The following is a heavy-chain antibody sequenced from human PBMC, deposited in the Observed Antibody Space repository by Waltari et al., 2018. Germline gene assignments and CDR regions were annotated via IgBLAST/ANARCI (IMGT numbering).Heavy chain of an antibody. D-gene: IGHD3-22*01. CDR3: ARPYYDSSGYYYVS. Sequence: QVQLQESGPGLVKPSETLSLNCTVSGGSISSYYWSWIRQPPGKGLEWIGYIYYSGSTNYNPSLKSRVTISVDTSKNQFSLKLSSVTAADTAVYYCARPYYDSSGYYYVSWGQGTLVTVSS. V-gene: IGHV4-59*01. J-gene: IGHJ4*02. CDR2: IYYSGST. CDR1: GGSISSYY.